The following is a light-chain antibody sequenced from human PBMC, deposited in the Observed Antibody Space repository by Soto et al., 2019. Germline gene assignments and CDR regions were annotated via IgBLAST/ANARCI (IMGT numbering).Light chain of an antibody. Sequence: DIVLTQSPGTLSLSPGDRATLSCRASQSVSTSYLAWYQQKPGQAPRLLIYGASSRATGIPDRFSGSGSGTDFTLTISGLEPEDFAVYYCQQYGNSRGTVGQGTNVEIK. CDR1: QSVSTSY. CDR3: QQYGNSRGT. V-gene: IGKV3-20*01. J-gene: IGKJ1*01. CDR2: GAS.